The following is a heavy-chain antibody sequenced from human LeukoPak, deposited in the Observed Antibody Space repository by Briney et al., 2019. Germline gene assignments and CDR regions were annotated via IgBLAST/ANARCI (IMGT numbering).Heavy chain of an antibody. Sequence: GGSLRLSCAASGFTFSSYAMSWFPQAPGKGLDWVSAMSGSGGSTYYADSVKGRFTISRDNSKNTLYLQMNSLRAEDTAVYYCAKEMFCSSTSCYRFPTGDYWGQGTLVTVSS. D-gene: IGHD2-2*02. CDR1: GFTFSSYA. CDR3: AKEMFCSSTSCYRFPTGDY. CDR2: MSGSGGST. J-gene: IGHJ4*02. V-gene: IGHV3-23*01.